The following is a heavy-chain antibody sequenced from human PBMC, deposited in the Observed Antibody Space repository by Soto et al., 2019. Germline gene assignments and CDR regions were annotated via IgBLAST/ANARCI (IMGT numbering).Heavy chain of an antibody. CDR2: INPNGGGT. D-gene: IGHD1-1*01. CDR3: ARDGYDRHFDY. V-gene: IGHV1-2*02. Sequence: ASVKVSCKASGYTFTGYFIHWVRQAPGQGLEWMGWINPNGGGTNYAQKFQGRVTMTRDTSISTAYMELSKLRSDDTAVYYCARDGYDRHFDYWGQGTLVTSPQ. J-gene: IGHJ4*02. CDR1: GYTFTGYF.